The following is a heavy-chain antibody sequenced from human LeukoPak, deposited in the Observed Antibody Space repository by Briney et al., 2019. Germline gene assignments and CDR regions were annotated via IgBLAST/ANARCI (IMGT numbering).Heavy chain of an antibody. Sequence: SETLSLTCSVSGGSTNSHYWSWIRQSGGKGLEWIGRIYSSGSTVYNPSLNSRLTMSIDTSKNQFSLTLKSVTATDTAVYYCARVKASSTSWTFDQWGQGALVTVSS. J-gene: IGHJ4*02. V-gene: IGHV4-4*07. CDR2: IYSSGST. CDR3: ARVKASSTSWTFDQ. D-gene: IGHD2-2*01. CDR1: GGSTNSHY.